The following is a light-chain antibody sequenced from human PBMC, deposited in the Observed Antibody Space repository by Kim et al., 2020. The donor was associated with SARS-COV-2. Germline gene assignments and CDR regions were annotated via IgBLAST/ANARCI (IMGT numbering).Light chain of an antibody. V-gene: IGKV1-27*01. CDR3: QKCDSAPWT. CDR1: QDSSNY. CDR2: AAS. Sequence: ASVGDRVTITCRASQDSSNYLAWFQLKPGKAPKLLIYAASALQPGVPSRFSGSGSGTDFTLTVTSLQPEDGATYYCQKCDSAPWTFGQGTKVEIK. J-gene: IGKJ1*01.